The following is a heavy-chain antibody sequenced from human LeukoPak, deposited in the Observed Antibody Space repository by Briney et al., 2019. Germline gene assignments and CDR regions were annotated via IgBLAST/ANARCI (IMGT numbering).Heavy chain of an antibody. V-gene: IGHV1-18*01. Sequence: GASVKVSCKASGYTFTSYGISWVRQAPGQGLEWMGWISAYNGNTNYAQKLQGRVTMTTDTSTGTACMELRSLRSDDTAVYYCARAPSGYYQENRWSAEYFQHWGQGTLVTVSS. J-gene: IGHJ1*01. CDR2: ISAYNGNT. CDR1: GYTFTSYG. D-gene: IGHD3-22*01. CDR3: ARAPSGYYQENRWSAEYFQH.